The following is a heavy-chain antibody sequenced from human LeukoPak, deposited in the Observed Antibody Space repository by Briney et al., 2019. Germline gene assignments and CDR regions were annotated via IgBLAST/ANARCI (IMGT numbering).Heavy chain of an antibody. J-gene: IGHJ5*02. CDR3: ARCPRYWFDP. CDR1: GGSISSYY. V-gene: IGHV4-34*01. Sequence: PSETLSLTCTVSGGSISSYYWSWIRQPPGKGLEWIGENNHSGSTNYNPSLKSRVTISVDTSKNQFSLKLSSVTAADTAVYYCARCPRYWFDPWGQGTLVTVSS. CDR2: NNHSGST.